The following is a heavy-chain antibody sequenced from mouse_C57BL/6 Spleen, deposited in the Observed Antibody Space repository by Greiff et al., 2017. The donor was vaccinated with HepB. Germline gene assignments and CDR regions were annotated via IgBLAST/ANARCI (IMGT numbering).Heavy chain of an antibody. CDR2: IDPEDGET. Sequence: EVQLQQSGAELVKPGASVKLSCTASGFTITDYYMHWVKQRTEQGLEWIGRIDPEDGETKYAPKFQGKATITADTSSNTAYLQLSSLTSEDTAVYYCASEDSAVLYYFDYWGQGTTLTVSS. CDR1: GFTITDYY. J-gene: IGHJ2*01. D-gene: IGHD3-2*02. CDR3: ASEDSAVLYYFDY. V-gene: IGHV14-2*01.